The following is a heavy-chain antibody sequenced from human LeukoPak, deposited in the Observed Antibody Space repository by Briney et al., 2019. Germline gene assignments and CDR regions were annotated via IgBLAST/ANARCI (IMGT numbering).Heavy chain of an antibody. CDR3: AKDGYCSSTSCYPNHFDS. CDR2: ISNDGSKK. V-gene: IGHV3-30*18. J-gene: IGHJ4*02. D-gene: IGHD2-2*03. CDR1: GFTFSPYA. Sequence: GRSLRLSCAAPGFTFSPYAMHWVRQAPGKGLEWVALISNDGSKKYYAGSVKGRFTISRDNSKNTLDLQMNSLRAEDTAVYYCAKDGYCSSTSCYPNHFDSWGQGTLVTVSS.